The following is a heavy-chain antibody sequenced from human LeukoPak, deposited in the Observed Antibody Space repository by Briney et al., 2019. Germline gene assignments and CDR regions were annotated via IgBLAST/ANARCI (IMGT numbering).Heavy chain of an antibody. V-gene: IGHV3-23*01. CDR3: AGRVTGYSSGYVY. Sequence: SXRLXXXXSXITFSNYAVSWVRQAPEKGLDWVSVISGSAHKIRYADSVKGRFTISRDNSENIVYLQMNNLRAEDTAVYYCAGRVTGYSSGYVYWGQGTLVTVSS. CDR1: XITFSNYA. CDR2: ISGSAHKI. J-gene: IGHJ4*02. D-gene: IGHD5-18*01.